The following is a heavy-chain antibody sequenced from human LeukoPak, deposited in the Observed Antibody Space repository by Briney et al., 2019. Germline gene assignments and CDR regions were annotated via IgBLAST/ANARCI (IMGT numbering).Heavy chain of an antibody. Sequence: SETLSLTCTVSGGSISSSSYYWGRIRQPPGKGLEWIGSIEYSGSTYYNPARKSRVTVSVDTSKNQFSLKLSSVTAGDPAVYHCARDIGGQLYIDYWGQGTLVTVS. CDR1: GGSISSSSYY. D-gene: IGHD1-1*01. CDR2: IEYSGST. V-gene: IGHV4-39*01. CDR3: ARDIGGQLYIDY. J-gene: IGHJ4*02.